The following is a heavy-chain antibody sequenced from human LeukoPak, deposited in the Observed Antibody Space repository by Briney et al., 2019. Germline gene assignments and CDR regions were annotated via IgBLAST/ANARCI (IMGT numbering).Heavy chain of an antibody. V-gene: IGHV3-7*01. J-gene: IGHJ4*02. CDR2: IKQDGSEK. Sequence: GGSLRLSXAASGFTFSSYWMSWVRQAPGKGMEWVAIIKQDGSEKYYVDSVKGRFTISRDNAKNSLYLQMNSLRAEDTAVYYCARDARDFWSGYSHYWGQGTLVTVSS. CDR3: ARDARDFWSGYSHY. CDR1: GFTFSSYW. D-gene: IGHD3-3*01.